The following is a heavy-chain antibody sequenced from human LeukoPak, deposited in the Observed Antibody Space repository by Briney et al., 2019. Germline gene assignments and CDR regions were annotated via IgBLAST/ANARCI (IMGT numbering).Heavy chain of an antibody. J-gene: IGHJ3*02. V-gene: IGHV3-53*01. CDR3: ARDPRVAARRFGPPRYAFDI. Sequence: PGGSLRLSCAASGFTVSSNYMSWVRQAPGKGLEWVSVIYSGGSTYYADSVKGRFTISRDNSKNTLYLQMNSLRAEDTAVYYCARDPRVAARRFGPPRYAFDIWGQGTMVTVSS. D-gene: IGHD6-6*01. CDR1: GFTVSSNY. CDR2: IYSGGST.